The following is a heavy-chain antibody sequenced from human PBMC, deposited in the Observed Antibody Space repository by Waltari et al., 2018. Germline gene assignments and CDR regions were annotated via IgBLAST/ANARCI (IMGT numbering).Heavy chain of an antibody. CDR3: ARSMIRGLFDY. CDR1: GFSVSSPY. J-gene: IGHJ4*02. Sequence: EVQLVATGGDLIQPGGSLRLSCAASGFSVSSPYMGWVRQAPGKGLEWVSMIYSGGNTYYADSVKGRFTISRDNSKNTLYLQMNNLRAEDTAVYYCARSMIRGLFDYWGQGTLVTVSS. CDR2: IYSGGNT. D-gene: IGHD3-16*01. V-gene: IGHV3-53*02.